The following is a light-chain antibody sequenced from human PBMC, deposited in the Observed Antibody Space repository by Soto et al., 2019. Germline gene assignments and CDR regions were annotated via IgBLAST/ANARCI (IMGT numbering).Light chain of an antibody. CDR3: QQSSSSPYN. J-gene: IGKJ2*01. CDR2: AAS. CDR1: HSISTY. V-gene: IGKV1-39*01. Sequence: DVQMTQSPSSLSASVGDRVTITCRASHSISTYLNWYQQKPGRAPKLLIYAASILQSGVPSRFSGSGSGTEFTLTVSSLQPEDFATYYCQQSSSSPYNFAQGTKLEIK.